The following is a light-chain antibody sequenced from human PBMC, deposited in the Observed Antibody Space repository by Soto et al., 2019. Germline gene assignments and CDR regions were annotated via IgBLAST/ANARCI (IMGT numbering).Light chain of an antibody. CDR1: QSVSSSY. J-gene: IGKJ1*01. Sequence: EIVLIQSPAILSLSPREIDTLSCSSSQSVSSSYLALYHQKPDQAPTPLIYCASSSAIGIPDSFSASEPVKDFSLTISSLEPEEFAVYYCQPYSSSPWTCAQETKV. V-gene: IGKV3-20*01. CDR3: QPYSSSPWT. CDR2: CAS.